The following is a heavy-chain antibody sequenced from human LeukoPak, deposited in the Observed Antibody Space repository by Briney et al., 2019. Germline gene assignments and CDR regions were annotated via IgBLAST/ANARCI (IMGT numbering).Heavy chain of an antibody. CDR3: ARGGSPPEALGDAFDI. Sequence: GGSLRLSCAASGFTFSTYWMHWVRQAPGKGLVRVSRINSDGSSTIYADSVKGRFTISRDNAKNTLYLQMNSLRAEDTAVYYCARGGSPPEALGDAFDIWGQGTMVTVSS. J-gene: IGHJ3*02. CDR2: INSDGSST. CDR1: GFTFSTYW. V-gene: IGHV3-74*01. D-gene: IGHD1-26*01.